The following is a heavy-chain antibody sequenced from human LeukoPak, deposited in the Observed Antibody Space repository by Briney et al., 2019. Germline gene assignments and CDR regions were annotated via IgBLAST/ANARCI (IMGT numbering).Heavy chain of an antibody. CDR3: ARLAHYSGYGSGAYDI. CDR2: INPEGSDK. CDR1: GFTFSSSW. V-gene: IGHV3-7*01. J-gene: IGHJ3*02. Sequence: PGGSLRLSCAASGFTFSSSWMSWVRQAPGKGLEWVANINPEGSDKYYVDSVKGRFTISRDNAKNSLYLQMSSLRADETAVFYCARLAHYSGYGSGAYDIWGQGTMVTVSS. D-gene: IGHD5-12*01.